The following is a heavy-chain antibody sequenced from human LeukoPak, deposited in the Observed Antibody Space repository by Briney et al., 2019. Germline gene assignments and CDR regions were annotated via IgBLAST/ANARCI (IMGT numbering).Heavy chain of an antibody. V-gene: IGHV3-20*04. J-gene: IGHJ6*03. D-gene: IGHD6-19*01. Sequence: GGSLRLSSAASGFTFDDYGMSWVRQAPGKGLEWVSGINWNGGSTGYADSVKGRFTISRDNAKSSLYLQMNSLRAEDTALYYCARAPHGSSGWYNYYYYYMDVWGKGTTVTVSS. CDR1: GFTFDDYG. CDR2: INWNGGST. CDR3: ARAPHGSSGWYNYYYYYMDV.